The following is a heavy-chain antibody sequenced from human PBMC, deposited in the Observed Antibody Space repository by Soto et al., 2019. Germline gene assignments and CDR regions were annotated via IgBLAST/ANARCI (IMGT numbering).Heavy chain of an antibody. CDR3: VRGQPHRITIFEVVIRSYDYGMDV. CDR2: INYRGSS. J-gene: IGHJ6*02. CDR1: GGSFTGYY. Sequence: ETLSLTCAVYGGSFTGYYLTWIRQTQGKGLEWIGEINYRGSSYYNPSLESRISMAVGTSKNQFSLKLRSVTAADTAVYFCVRGQPHRITIFEVVIRSYDYGMDVWGQGTTVTVSS. D-gene: IGHD3-3*02. V-gene: IGHV4-34*01.